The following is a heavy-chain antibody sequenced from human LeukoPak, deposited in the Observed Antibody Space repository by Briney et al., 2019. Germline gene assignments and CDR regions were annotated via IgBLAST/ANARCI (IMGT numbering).Heavy chain of an antibody. CDR2: INGSGGST. D-gene: IGHD3-22*01. CDR1: GFTFSSYA. CDR3: AKEGYYYDSSSPSAFDY. J-gene: IGHJ4*02. Sequence: PGGSLRLSCAASGFTFSSYAMSWVRQAPGKGLEWVSAINGSGGSTYYADAVKGRFTISKDNSKITLYLQMNSLRAEDTAVYYCAKEGYYYDSSSPSAFDYWGQGTLATVSS. V-gene: IGHV3-23*01.